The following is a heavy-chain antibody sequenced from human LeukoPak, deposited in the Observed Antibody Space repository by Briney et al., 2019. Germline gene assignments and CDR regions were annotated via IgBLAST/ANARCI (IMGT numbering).Heavy chain of an antibody. CDR1: GFTVSSKY. V-gene: IGHV3-66*01. Sequence: GGSLRLSCAASGFTVSSKYMSWVRQAPGKGLEWVSLISIAGSTNYADSVKGRFTISRDNSKNTLYLQMDSLRDEDTAVYYCAKDHHYYGSGSPDYWGQGTLVTVS. D-gene: IGHD3-10*01. J-gene: IGHJ4*02. CDR3: AKDHHYYGSGSPDY. CDR2: ISIAGST.